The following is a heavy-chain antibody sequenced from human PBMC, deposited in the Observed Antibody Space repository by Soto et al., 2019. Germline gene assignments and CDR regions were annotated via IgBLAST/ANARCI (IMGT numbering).Heavy chain of an antibody. CDR3: ARRGDYYYYYAMDV. V-gene: IGHV1-2*02. Sequence: ASVKVSWKSSRYTFSDCYMPWVRQSPGQGLEWMGWINPNNGRTNYAQKFKGRVTMTRDTSISTAYMEVSSLTSDDTAVYYCARRGDYYYYYAMDVWGQGTTVTVSS. D-gene: IGHD3-10*01. CDR2: INPNNGRT. CDR1: RYTFSDCY. J-gene: IGHJ6*02.